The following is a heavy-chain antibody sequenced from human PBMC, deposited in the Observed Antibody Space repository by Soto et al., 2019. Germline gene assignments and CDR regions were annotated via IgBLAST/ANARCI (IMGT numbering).Heavy chain of an antibody. D-gene: IGHD2-15*01. J-gene: IGHJ4*02. V-gene: IGHV3-33*01. CDR1: GFTFSSYG. CDR2: IWYDGSNK. CDR3: ARAYCSGGSCYSSNFDY. Sequence: GGSLRLSCAASGFTFSSYGMHWVRQAPGKGLEWVAVIWYDGSNKYYADSVKGRFTISRDNSKNTLYLQMNSLRAEDTAVYYCARAYCSGGSCYSSNFDYWGQGTLVTVSS.